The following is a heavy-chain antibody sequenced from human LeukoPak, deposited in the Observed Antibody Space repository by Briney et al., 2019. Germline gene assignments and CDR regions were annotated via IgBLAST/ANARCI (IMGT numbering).Heavy chain of an antibody. Sequence: GGSLRFSCAASGFTVSSDHMNGVRQAPGKGLEWVSIIYTDGSTHYADSVKGRVSISRDLSKNTVHLQIHILTAEDTAVYYCARALTYSSGWSAFDYWGQGTLVTVSS. CDR1: GFTVSSDH. CDR2: IYTDGST. J-gene: IGHJ4*02. D-gene: IGHD6-19*01. CDR3: ARALTYSSGWSAFDY. V-gene: IGHV3-66*01.